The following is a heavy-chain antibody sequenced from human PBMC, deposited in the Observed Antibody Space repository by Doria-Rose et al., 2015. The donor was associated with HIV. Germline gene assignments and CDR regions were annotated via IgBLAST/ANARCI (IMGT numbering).Heavy chain of an antibody. CDR3: ARIKSSRWYHKYYFDF. CDR1: GVSLSSPRMG. J-gene: IGHJ4*02. CDR2: IFSDDDR. V-gene: IGHV2-26*01. Sequence: QESGPVLVKPTETLTLTCTVSGVSLSSPRMGVSWIRQPPGKALEWLANIFSDDDRSYKTSLKSRLTISRGTSKSQVVLTMTDMDLVDTATYYCARIKSSRWYHKYYFDFRGQGTLVIVSA. D-gene: IGHD6-13*01.